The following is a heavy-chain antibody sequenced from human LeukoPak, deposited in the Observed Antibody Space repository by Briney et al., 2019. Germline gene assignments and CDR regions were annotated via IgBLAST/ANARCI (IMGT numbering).Heavy chain of an antibody. V-gene: IGHV1-18*01. CDR1: GYTFTSYG. J-gene: IGHJ4*02. Sequence: ASVKVSCKASGYTFTSYGISWVRQAAGQGLEWMGWISAYNGNTNYAQKLQGRVTMTTDTSTSTAYMELRSLRSDDTAVYYCARAIGYCSSTSCYIQGPRDYWGQGTLVTVSS. CDR3: ARAIGYCSSTSCYIQGPRDY. D-gene: IGHD2-2*02. CDR2: ISAYNGNT.